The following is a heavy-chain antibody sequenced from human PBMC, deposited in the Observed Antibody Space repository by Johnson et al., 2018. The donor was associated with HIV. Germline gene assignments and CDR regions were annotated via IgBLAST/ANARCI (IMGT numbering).Heavy chain of an antibody. CDR2: IRYDGSNK. Sequence: QVQLVESGGGVVQPGGSLRLSCAASGFTFSSYGMHWVRQAPGKGLAWVAFIRYDGSNKYYADSVKGRFTISRDNSKNTLYLQMNSLRAEDTAVYYCALTDYGDYPQRVPDAFDIWGQGTMVTVSS. CDR1: GFTFSSYG. D-gene: IGHD4-17*01. J-gene: IGHJ3*02. V-gene: IGHV3-30*02. CDR3: ALTDYGDYPQRVPDAFDI.